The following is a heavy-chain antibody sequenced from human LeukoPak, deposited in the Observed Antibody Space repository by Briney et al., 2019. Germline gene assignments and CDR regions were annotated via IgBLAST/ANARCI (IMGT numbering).Heavy chain of an antibody. CDR2: IRYDGSNK. V-gene: IGHV3-30*02. CDR3: AKGGSGYSGYDLDY. Sequence: GGSLRLSCAASGFTFSSYGMHWVRQAPGKGLVGVAFIRYDGSNKYYADSVKGRFTISRDNSKNTLYLQMNSLRAEDTAVYYCAKGGSGYSGYDLDYWGQGTLVTVSS. J-gene: IGHJ4*02. D-gene: IGHD5-12*01. CDR1: GFTFSSYG.